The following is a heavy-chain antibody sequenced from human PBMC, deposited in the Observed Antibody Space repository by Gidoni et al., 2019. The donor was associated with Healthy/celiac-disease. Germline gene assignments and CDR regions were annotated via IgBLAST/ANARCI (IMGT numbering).Heavy chain of an antibody. CDR3: ARLENYGSGHSDY. D-gene: IGHD3-10*01. Sequence: QVQLQESRAGLGKPSETLSLPCTVAGGSISSYYWSWSRQPPGTGLEWIGYLYYSGSTNYNPSLKSRVTISVDTSKNQFSLTLSSVTAADTAVYYCARLENYGSGHSDYWGQGTLVTVSS. J-gene: IGHJ4*02. CDR1: GGSISSYY. V-gene: IGHV4-59*08. CDR2: LYYSGST.